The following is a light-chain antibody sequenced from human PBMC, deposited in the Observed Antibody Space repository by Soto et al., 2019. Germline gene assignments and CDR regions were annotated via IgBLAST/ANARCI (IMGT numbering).Light chain of an antibody. J-gene: IGKJ4*01. Sequence: EIVLTQSPVTLSLSPGERATLSCRASQSVSNYLAWYQQKPGQAPRLLIYDASNRATGIPPRFSGSGSGTDLTLTISSLEPEDFAVYYCQQRSHWPSFGGGTKVEIK. CDR3: QQRSHWPS. V-gene: IGKV3-11*01. CDR1: QSVSNY. CDR2: DAS.